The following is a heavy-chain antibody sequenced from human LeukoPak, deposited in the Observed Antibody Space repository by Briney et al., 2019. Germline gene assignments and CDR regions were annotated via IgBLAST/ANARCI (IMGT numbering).Heavy chain of an antibody. J-gene: IGHJ4*02. D-gene: IGHD6-13*01. V-gene: IGHV3-30*02. CDR3: ARGETESWYSSSWYYFDY. CDR1: GFPFSSYG. Sequence: GGSLSLSCAVSGFPFSSYGMHWVRQAPRRGVEWVAFIRYDGSNKYYADCVTGRITISRDNSKITLYLQMNSLRAEDTAVYYGARGETESWYSSSWYYFDYWGQGTLVTVSS. CDR2: IRYDGSNK.